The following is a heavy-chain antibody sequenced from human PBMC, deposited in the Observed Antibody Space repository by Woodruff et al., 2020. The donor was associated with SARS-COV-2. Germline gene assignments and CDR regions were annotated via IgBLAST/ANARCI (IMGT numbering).Heavy chain of an antibody. Sequence: YYSGSTYYNPSLKSRVTISVDTSKNQFSLKLSSVTAADTAVYYCARDIVGATSDYWGQGTLVTVSS. V-gene: IGHV4-39*02. J-gene: IGHJ4*02. CDR3: ARDIVGATSDY. CDR2: YYSGST. D-gene: IGHD1-26*01.